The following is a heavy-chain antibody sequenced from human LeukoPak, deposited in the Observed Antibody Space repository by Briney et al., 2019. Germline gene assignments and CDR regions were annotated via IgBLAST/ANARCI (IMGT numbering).Heavy chain of an antibody. D-gene: IGHD3-22*01. J-gene: IGHJ3*02. Sequence: EASVKVSCKASGYTFTSYDINWVRQATGQGLEWMGWMNPNSGNTGYAQKFQGRVTMTRDTSTSTVYMELSSLRSEDTAVYYCARVKSYYYDTSDKDAFDIWGQGTMVTVSS. CDR3: ARVKSYYYDTSDKDAFDI. V-gene: IGHV1-8*01. CDR1: GYTFTSYD. CDR2: MNPNSGNT.